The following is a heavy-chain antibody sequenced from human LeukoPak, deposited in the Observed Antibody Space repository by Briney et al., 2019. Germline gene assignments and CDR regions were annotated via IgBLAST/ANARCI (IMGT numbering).Heavy chain of an antibody. J-gene: IGHJ4*02. CDR1: GFTFSSYW. V-gene: IGHV3-74*01. CDR3: ARGPTYYDFWSGYHNFDY. CDR2: INSDGSST. Sequence: GGSLRLSCAASGFTFSSYWMHWVRQAPGKGLVWVSRINSDGSSTSYADSVKGRFTISRDNAKNTLYVQMNSLRAEDTAVYYCARGPTYYDFWSGYHNFDYWGQGTLVTVSS. D-gene: IGHD3-3*01.